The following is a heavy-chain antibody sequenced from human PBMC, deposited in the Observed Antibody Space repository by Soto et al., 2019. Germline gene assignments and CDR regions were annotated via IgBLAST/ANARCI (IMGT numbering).Heavy chain of an antibody. CDR3: VRDSGLIWGKYGVDL. Sequence: EVQLVASGGGLIQPGGSLRLSCAASGFTVRSNYMTWVRRAPGKGLEWVSVIYRDGKIYYADSVKCSFTTSSDKSQNTWFLQMNSLRAEDTAVYYCVRDSGLIWGKYGVDLWGQGTTVTVSS. CDR2: IYRDGKI. D-gene: IGHD2-15*01. CDR1: GFTVRSNY. J-gene: IGHJ6*02. V-gene: IGHV3-53*01.